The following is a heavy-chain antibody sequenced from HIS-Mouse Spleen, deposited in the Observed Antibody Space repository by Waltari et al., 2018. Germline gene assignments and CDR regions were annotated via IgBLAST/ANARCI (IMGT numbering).Heavy chain of an antibody. V-gene: IGHV2-70*15. CDR2: IDWDDAK. CDR3: ARIAEGHTSGWYAFDY. J-gene: IGHJ4*02. Sequence: QVTLRESGTALVKPTQTLTLTFTFSGFSLSTSGMCVSCFRQPPGKALQWLARIDWDDAKYYSTPLKTRLTTSRATPKTPVVLTMPSMDPLDTATYYCARIAEGHTSGWYAFDYWCQGTLVTVSS. CDR1: GFSLSTSGMC. D-gene: IGHD6-19*01.